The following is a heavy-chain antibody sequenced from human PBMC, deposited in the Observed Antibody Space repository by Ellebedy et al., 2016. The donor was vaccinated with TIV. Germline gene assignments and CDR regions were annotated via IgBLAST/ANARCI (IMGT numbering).Heavy chain of an antibody. CDR1: GFTFSIYG. V-gene: IGHV3-23*01. Sequence: PGGSLRLSCVASGFTFSIYGMNWVRQAPGKGLEWVSGISDSGGTTYYAESVEGRFTISGDNSKNTLYLQMYRLRPEDTAIYYCAKSFIRDPKASDSWGQGTLVAVSS. CDR2: ISDSGGTT. CDR3: AKSFIRDPKASDS. D-gene: IGHD3-16*02. J-gene: IGHJ4*02.